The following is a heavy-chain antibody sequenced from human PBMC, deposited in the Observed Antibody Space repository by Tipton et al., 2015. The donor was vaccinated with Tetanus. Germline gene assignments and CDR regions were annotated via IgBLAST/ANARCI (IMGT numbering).Heavy chain of an antibody. CDR3: ARHLYGYWFDP. J-gene: IGHJ5*02. CDR2: IYFEGST. Sequence: TLSLTCAVSGGSISDKKYYWGWIRQPPGKGLEWIASIYFEGSTYYSPSLKSRVTIAVDTAQNPFSLRLTSVTAADTAVYYCARHLYGYWFDPWGQGALVTVSS. V-gene: IGHV4-39*01. D-gene: IGHD3-10*01. CDR1: GGSISDKKYY.